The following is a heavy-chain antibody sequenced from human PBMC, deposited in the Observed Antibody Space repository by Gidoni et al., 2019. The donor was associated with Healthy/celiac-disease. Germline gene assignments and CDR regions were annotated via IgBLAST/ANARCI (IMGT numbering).Heavy chain of an antibody. CDR1: GYTFTSYY. D-gene: IGHD4-4*01. CDR2: INPSGGST. Sequence: QVQLVQSGAEVKKPGASVKVSCKESGYTFTSYYMHWVRQAPGQGLEWMGIINPSGGSTSYAQKFQGRVTMTRDTSTSTVYMELSSLRSEDTAVYYCATTDRTVTTYYYYYMDVWGKGTTVTVSS. CDR3: ATTDRTVTTYYYYYMDV. V-gene: IGHV1-46*01. J-gene: IGHJ6*03.